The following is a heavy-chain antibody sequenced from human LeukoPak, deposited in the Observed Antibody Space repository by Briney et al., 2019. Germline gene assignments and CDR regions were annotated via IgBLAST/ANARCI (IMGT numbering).Heavy chain of an antibody. J-gene: IGHJ4*02. CDR1: GYSFTSYW. CDR3: VRSDVGYSYGYLDY. V-gene: IGHV5-51*01. Sequence: GESLKISCKGSGYSFTSYWIGWVRQMPGKGLEWMGIVFPDDSDTRYSPSFRGQVTISADKSSKTAHLQWRSLKASDTAIYFCVRSDVGYSYGYLDYWGQGTQVTVSA. D-gene: IGHD5-18*01. CDR2: VFPDDSDT.